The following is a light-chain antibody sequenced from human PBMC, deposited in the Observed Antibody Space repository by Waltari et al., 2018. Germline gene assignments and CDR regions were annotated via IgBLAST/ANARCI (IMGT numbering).Light chain of an antibody. CDR3: QQRGDWPRT. J-gene: IGKJ1*01. V-gene: IGKV3-11*01. CDR1: QGVSSY. Sequence: EIVLTQSPATLSLSPGERATPSCRASQGVSSYLAWYQQRPGQAPRLLIYGAANRATGIPARFSGSGSGTDFTLTISSLEPEDFAVYYCQQRGDWPRTFGQGTKVEIK. CDR2: GAA.